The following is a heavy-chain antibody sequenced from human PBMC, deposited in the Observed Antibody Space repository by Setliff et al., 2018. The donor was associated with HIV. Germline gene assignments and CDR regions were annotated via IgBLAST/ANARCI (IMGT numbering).Heavy chain of an antibody. Sequence: GGSLRLSCAASGFIFSDYAIHWVRQAPGKGLVWVSRINADSSSTTYADSVKGRFTISRDNAKNTVYLQMNSLRAEDTAVYYCARDRGYTIVGAAEGDHWGQGSLVTVSS. CDR3: ARDRGYTIVGAAEGDH. D-gene: IGHD1-26*01. CDR1: GFIFSDYA. J-gene: IGHJ4*02. V-gene: IGHV3-74*01. CDR2: INADSSST.